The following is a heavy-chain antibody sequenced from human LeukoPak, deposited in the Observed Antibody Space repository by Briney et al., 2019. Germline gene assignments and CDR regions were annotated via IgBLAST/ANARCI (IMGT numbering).Heavy chain of an antibody. J-gene: IGHJ4*02. CDR2: VNPNSGVT. Sequence: ASVKVSCKASGYTFTAYFMHWVRQAPGQGLESMGRVNPNSGVTNSIQKFQGRVTMTRDTSISTAYMELSGLRSDDTAVYYCARQWLPNGYFDYWGQGTLVTVSS. D-gene: IGHD6-19*01. V-gene: IGHV1-2*06. CDR3: ARQWLPNGYFDY. CDR1: GYTFTAYF.